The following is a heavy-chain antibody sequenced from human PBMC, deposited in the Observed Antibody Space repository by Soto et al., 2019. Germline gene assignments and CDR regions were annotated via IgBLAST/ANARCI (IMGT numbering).Heavy chain of an antibody. CDR2: IIPILGIA. V-gene: IGHV1-69*04. D-gene: IGHD2-15*01. Sequence: GASVKVSCKASGYTFTSYGISWVRQAPGQGLEWMGRIIPILGIANYAQKFQGRVTITADKSTSTAYMELSSLRSEDTAVYYCARGVVVADKVRDWFDPWGQGTLVTVS. CDR1: GYTFTSYG. J-gene: IGHJ5*02. CDR3: ARGVVVADKVRDWFDP.